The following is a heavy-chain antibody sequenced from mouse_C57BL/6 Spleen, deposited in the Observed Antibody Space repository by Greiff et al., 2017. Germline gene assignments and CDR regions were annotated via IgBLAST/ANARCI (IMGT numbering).Heavy chain of an antibody. CDR1: GYTFTSYW. CDR3: ERYYGCDVRYFDY. J-gene: IGHJ2*01. CDR2: IDPSDSYT. Sequence: QVQLKQPGAELVRPGTSVKLSCKASGYTFTSYWMHWVKQRPGQGLEWIGVIDPSDSYTNYNQKFKGKATLTVDTSSSTAYMQLSSLTSEDSAVDYCERYYGCDVRYFDYWGQGTTLTVSS. V-gene: IGHV1-59*01. D-gene: IGHD2-2*01.